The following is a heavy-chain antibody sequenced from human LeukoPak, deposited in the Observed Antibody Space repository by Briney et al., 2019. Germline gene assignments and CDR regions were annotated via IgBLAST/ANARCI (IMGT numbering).Heavy chain of an antibody. CDR2: INPNSGGT. D-gene: IGHD1-7*01. CDR1: GYTFTSYG. V-gene: IGHV1-2*02. J-gene: IGHJ6*03. Sequence: GASVTVSFKTSGYTFTSYGISWVRQAPGQGLEWMGWINPNSGGTNYAQKFQGRVAMTRDTSISTAYMDLSSLTSDDTAVYYCARGSSRIIGTTVDYYHYYMDVWGQGTTVTVSS. CDR3: ARGSSRIIGTTVDYYHYYMDV.